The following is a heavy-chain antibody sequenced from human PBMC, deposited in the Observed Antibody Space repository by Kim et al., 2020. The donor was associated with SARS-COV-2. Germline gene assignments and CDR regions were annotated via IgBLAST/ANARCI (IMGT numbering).Heavy chain of an antibody. CDR2: IYYSGST. J-gene: IGHJ4*02. Sequence: SETLSLTCTVSGGSISSSSHYWGWIRQPPGKGLEWIGNIYYSGSTYYNPSLKSRVTISVDTSKNQFSLKLSSVTAADTAVYYCARDSLSGRAGGHGYWGQGTLVTVSS. V-gene: IGHV4-39*07. CDR1: GGSISSSSHY. CDR3: ARDSLSGRAGGHGY. D-gene: IGHD2-15*01.